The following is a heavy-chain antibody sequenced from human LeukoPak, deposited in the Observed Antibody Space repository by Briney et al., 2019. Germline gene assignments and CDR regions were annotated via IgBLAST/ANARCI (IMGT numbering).Heavy chain of an antibody. CDR2: IYYSGST. CDR1: GGSISSGGYY. CDR3: ARDRGYYGSGSYSPNWYFDL. Sequence: SETLSLTCTVSGGSISSGGYYWSWIRQHPGKGLEWIGYIYYSGSTYYNPSLKSRVTISVDTSKNQFSLKLSSVTAADTAVYYCARDRGYYGSGSYSPNWYFDLWGRGTLVTVSS. D-gene: IGHD3-10*01. J-gene: IGHJ2*01. V-gene: IGHV4-31*03.